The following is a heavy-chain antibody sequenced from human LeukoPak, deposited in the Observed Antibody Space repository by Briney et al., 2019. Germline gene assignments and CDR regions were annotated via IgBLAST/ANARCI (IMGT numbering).Heavy chain of an antibody. J-gene: IGHJ4*02. CDR1: GDSVSSNSAP. CDR2: TYYRSNYSN. Sequence: SQTLSLTCAISGDSVSSNSAPWIWIRPSPSRGLEWLVRTYYRSNYSNDYAVSVTSPITINPDTSKKQFSLQLNSVTPEDTAVYYCARARLHHNYGSGTNFDYWGQGSLVTVSS. D-gene: IGHD3-10*01. V-gene: IGHV6-1*01. CDR3: ARARLHHNYGSGTNFDY.